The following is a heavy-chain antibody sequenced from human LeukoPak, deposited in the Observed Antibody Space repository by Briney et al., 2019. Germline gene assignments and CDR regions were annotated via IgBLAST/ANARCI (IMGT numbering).Heavy chain of an antibody. CDR2: IIPILGIA. CDR1: GGTFSSYA. D-gene: IGHD3-22*01. V-gene: IGHV1-69*04. J-gene: IGHJ3*02. Sequence: SVKVSCKASGGTFSSYAISWVRQAPGQGLEWMGRIIPILGIANYAQKFQGRVTITADKSTSTAYMELSSLRSEDTAVYYCAREGPNYYDSSGYFAFDIWGQGTMVTVSS. CDR3: AREGPNYYDSSGYFAFDI.